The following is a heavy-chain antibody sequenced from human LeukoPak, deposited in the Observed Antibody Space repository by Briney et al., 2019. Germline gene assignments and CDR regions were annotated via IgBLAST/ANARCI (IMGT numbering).Heavy chain of an antibody. CDR2: ISSSGSTI. CDR3: AREIAPDV. Sequence: GGSLRLSCAASGFTFSSYEMNWVRQAPGEGLEWVSYISSSGSTIYYAGSVKGRLTISRDNAKNSLYLQMNSLRAEDTAVYYCAREIAPDVWGQGTTVTVSS. J-gene: IGHJ6*02. CDR1: GFTFSSYE. D-gene: IGHD6-13*01. V-gene: IGHV3-48*03.